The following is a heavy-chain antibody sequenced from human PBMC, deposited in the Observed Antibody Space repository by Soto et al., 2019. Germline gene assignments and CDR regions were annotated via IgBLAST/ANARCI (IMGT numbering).Heavy chain of an antibody. CDR2: IDWADDK. Sequence: SGPTLVNPTQTLTLTCTFSGFSLSTTGMCVSWIRQPPGKALEWLALIDWADDKYYSTSLKTRLTISKDTSKNQVVLTMTNVEPVDTATYFCSRAVGGFTYGYPDYWGQGALVTVSS. V-gene: IGHV2-70*01. D-gene: IGHD5-18*01. CDR3: SRAVGGFTYGYPDY. J-gene: IGHJ4*02. CDR1: GFSLSTTGMC.